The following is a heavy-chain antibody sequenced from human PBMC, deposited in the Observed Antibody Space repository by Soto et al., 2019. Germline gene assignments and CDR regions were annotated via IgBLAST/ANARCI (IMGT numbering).Heavy chain of an antibody. CDR3: ARGDVEYSSGWPRDY. Sequence: SETLSLTCAVYGGSFSGYYWSWIRQPPGKGLEWIGEINHSGSTNYNPSLKSRVTISVDTSKNQFSLKLSSVTAADTAVYYCARGDVEYSSGWPRDYWGQGTLVTVSS. D-gene: IGHD6-19*01. J-gene: IGHJ4*02. CDR1: GGSFSGYY. V-gene: IGHV4-34*01. CDR2: INHSGST.